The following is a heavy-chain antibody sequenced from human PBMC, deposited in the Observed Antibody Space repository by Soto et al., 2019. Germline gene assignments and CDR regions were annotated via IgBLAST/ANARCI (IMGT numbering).Heavy chain of an antibody. J-gene: IGHJ3*02. CDR1: GGSISSYY. CDR2: IYYSGST. CDR3: ARLETTRFDAFDI. D-gene: IGHD1-7*01. V-gene: IGHV4-59*08. Sequence: QVQLQESGPGLVKPSETLSLTCTVSGGSISSYYWSWIRQPPGKGLEWIGYIYYSGSTNYNPSLKSRVTISVDTSKNQFSLKLSSVTAADTAVYYCARLETTRFDAFDIWGQGTMVTVSS.